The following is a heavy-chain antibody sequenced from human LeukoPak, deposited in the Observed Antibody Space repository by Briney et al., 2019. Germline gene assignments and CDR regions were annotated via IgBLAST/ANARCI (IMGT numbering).Heavy chain of an antibody. Sequence: SETLSLTCTVSGGSISSYYWSWIRQPPGKGLEWIGYIYYSGSTNYNPSLKSRVTISVDTSKNQFSLKLSSETAADTAVYYCARHAPSYDPFDYWGQGTLVTVSS. CDR3: ARHAPSYDPFDY. CDR1: GGSISSYY. V-gene: IGHV4-59*08. J-gene: IGHJ4*02. CDR2: IYYSGST. D-gene: IGHD5-12*01.